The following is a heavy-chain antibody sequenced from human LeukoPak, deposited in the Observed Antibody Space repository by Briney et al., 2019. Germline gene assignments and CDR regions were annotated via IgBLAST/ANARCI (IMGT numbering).Heavy chain of an antibody. V-gene: IGHV4-38-2*02. J-gene: IGHJ2*01. D-gene: IGHD6-13*01. CDR2: TYHSGST. CDR1: GYSISSGYY. Sequence: PSETLSLTCTVSGYSISSGYYWGWIRQPPGKGLEWIGSTYHSGSTYYNPSLKSRVTISVDTSKNQFSLKLSSVTAADTAVYYCARVSSSWYQDWYFDLWGRGTLVTVSS. CDR3: ARVSSSWYQDWYFDL.